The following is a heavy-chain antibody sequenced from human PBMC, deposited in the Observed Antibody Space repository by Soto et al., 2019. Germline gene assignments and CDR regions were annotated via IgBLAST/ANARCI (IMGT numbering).Heavy chain of an antibody. CDR2: ISSSSSYI. D-gene: IGHD3-9*01. CDR3: ARVRYDILTGYYPPFDY. Sequence: PGGSLRLSCAASGFTFSSYSMNWVRQAPGKGLEWVSSISSSSSYIYYADSVKGRFTISRDNAKNSLYLQMNSLRAEDTAVYYCARVRYDILTGYYPPFDYWGQGTLVTVSS. J-gene: IGHJ4*02. V-gene: IGHV3-21*01. CDR1: GFTFSSYS.